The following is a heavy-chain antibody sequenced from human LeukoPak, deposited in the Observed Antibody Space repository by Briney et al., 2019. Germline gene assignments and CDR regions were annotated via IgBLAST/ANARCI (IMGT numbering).Heavy chain of an antibody. CDR1: GYTFTGYY. J-gene: IGHJ6*03. V-gene: IGHV1-2*06. Sequence: ASVKVSCKASGYTFTGYYMHWVRQAPGQGLEWMGRINPNSGGTNYAQKLQGRVTMTRDTSISTAYMERSRLRSDDTAVYYCAIGGSSGWYAYYYYMDVWGKGTTVTVSS. CDR3: AIGGSSGWYAYYYYMDV. D-gene: IGHD6-19*01. CDR2: INPNSGGT.